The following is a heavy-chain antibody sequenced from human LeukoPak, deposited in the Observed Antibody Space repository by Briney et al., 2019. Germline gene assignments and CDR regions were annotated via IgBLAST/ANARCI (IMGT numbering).Heavy chain of an antibody. CDR3: ARDGLAARRSSWFDP. CDR2: INPSGGST. Sequence: ASVKVSCKASGYTFTSYYMHWVRQAPGQGLEWMGIINPSGGSTSYAQKYQGRVTMTRDMSTSTVYMELSSLRSEDTAVYYCARDGLAARRSSWFDPWGQGTLVTVSS. CDR1: GYTFTSYY. V-gene: IGHV1-46*01. D-gene: IGHD6-6*01. J-gene: IGHJ5*02.